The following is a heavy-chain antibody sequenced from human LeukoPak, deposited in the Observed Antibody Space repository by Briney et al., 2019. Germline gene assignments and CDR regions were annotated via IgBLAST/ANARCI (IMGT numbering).Heavy chain of an antibody. Sequence: GVSLRLSCAASGFTFSHYWMHWVRQAPGKGLEWVLNIKQDGRARYYVDSVRGRFTIPRDNAKNSLYLKMSSLRAEAGALYYCVRAMDVWGQGTTVTVSS. CDR2: IKQDGRAR. CDR3: VRAMDV. CDR1: GFTFSHYW. V-gene: IGHV3-7*01. J-gene: IGHJ6*02.